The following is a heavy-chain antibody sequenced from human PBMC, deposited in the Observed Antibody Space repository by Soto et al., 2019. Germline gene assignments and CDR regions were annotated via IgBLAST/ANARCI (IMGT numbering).Heavy chain of an antibody. V-gene: IGHV3-21*01. CDR2: ISSSSSYI. D-gene: IGHD3-16*02. CDR3: ARDNYDYVWGSYRANYYYYGMDV. Sequence: GGSLRLSCAASGFTFSSYSMNWVRQAPGKGLEWVSSISSSSSYIYYADSVKGRFTISRDNAKNSLYLQMNNLRAEDTAVYYCARDNYDYVWGSYRANYYYYGMDVWGQGTTVTVSS. J-gene: IGHJ6*02. CDR1: GFTFSSYS.